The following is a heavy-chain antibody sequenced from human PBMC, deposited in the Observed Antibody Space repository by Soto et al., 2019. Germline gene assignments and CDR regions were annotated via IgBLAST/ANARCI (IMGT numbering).Heavy chain of an antibody. D-gene: IGHD6-13*01. Sequence: SLRLSCAASGFTFDDYAMHWVRQAPGKGLEWVSGISWNSGSIGYADSVKGRFTISRDNAKNSLYLQMNSLRAEDTALYYCAKDAPEYSSSWYNCFDPWGQGTLVTVSS. V-gene: IGHV3-9*01. CDR1: GFTFDDYA. CDR3: AKDAPEYSSSWYNCFDP. CDR2: ISWNSGSI. J-gene: IGHJ5*02.